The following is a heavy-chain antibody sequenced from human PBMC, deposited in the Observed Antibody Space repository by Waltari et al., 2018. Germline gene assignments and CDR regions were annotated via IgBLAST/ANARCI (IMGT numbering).Heavy chain of an antibody. D-gene: IGHD5-12*01. CDR2: ISYDGSNK. CDR1: GFTFSSYA. J-gene: IGHJ4*02. Sequence: QVQLVESGGGVVQPGRSLRLSCAASGFTFSSYAMHWVRQAPGKGLEWVAVISYDGSNKSYADSVKGRFTISRDNSKNTLYLQMNSLRAEDTAVYYCARDPRRDGYNPGFDYWGQGTLVTVSS. V-gene: IGHV3-30-3*01. CDR3: ARDPRRDGYNPGFDY.